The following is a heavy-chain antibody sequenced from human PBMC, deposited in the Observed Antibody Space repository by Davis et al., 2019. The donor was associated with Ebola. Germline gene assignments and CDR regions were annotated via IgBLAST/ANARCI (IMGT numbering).Heavy chain of an antibody. CDR3: ARDQGDAFDI. J-gene: IGHJ3*02. Sequence: AASVKVSCKASGYTFTSYDINWVRQATGQGLEWMGWMNPNSGNTNYAQKLQGRVTMTTDTSTSTAYMELRSLRSDDTAVYYCARDQGDAFDIWGQGTMVTVSS. V-gene: IGHV1-18*01. CDR1: GYTFTSYD. CDR2: MNPNSGNT.